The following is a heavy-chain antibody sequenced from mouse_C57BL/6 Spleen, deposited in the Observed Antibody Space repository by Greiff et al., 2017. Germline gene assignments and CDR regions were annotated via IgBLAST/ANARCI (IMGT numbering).Heavy chain of an antibody. J-gene: IGHJ4*01. Sequence: VKLMESGPGLVVPSQSLSITCTVSGFSLTSYAISWVRQPPGKGLEWLGVIWTGGGTNYNSALKSRLSISKDNSKSQIFLKMNSLQTADTARYFCARDDDDDAYYYAMDCWGQGTSVTVSS. D-gene: IGHD2-4*01. V-gene: IGHV2-9-1*01. CDR1: GFSLTSYA. CDR3: ARDDDDDAYYYAMDC. CDR2: IWTGGGT.